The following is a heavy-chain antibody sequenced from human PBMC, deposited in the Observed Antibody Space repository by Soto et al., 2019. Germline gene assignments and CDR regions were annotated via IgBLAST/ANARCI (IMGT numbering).Heavy chain of an antibody. CDR3: ARDQVHRSGYYSPQAPSPYYYYLLDV. V-gene: IGHV1-18*01. J-gene: IGHJ6*02. CDR1: GYTFTSYG. D-gene: IGHD3-22*01. CDR2: INAGNGNT. Sequence: ASVKVSCKASGYTFTSYGISWVRQAPGQRLEWMGWINAGNGNTKYSQKFQGRVTITRDTSASTAYMELSSLRSEDTAVYYCARDQVHRSGYYSPQAPSPYYYYLLDVWGQGTTVTVSS.